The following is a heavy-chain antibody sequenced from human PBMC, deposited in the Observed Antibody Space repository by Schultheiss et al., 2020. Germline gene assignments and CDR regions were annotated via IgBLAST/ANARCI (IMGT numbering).Heavy chain of an antibody. D-gene: IGHD3-10*01. J-gene: IGHJ6*02. Sequence: ASVKVSCKASGYTFTSYDINWVRQATGQGLEWMGWMNPNSGNTGYAQKFQGRVTMTRNTSISTAYMELSSLRSEDTAVYFCARAHGSGVYYYYYGMDVWGQGTTVTVSS. CDR2: MNPNSGNT. V-gene: IGHV1-8*01. CDR1: GYTFTSYD. CDR3: ARAHGSGVYYYYYGMDV.